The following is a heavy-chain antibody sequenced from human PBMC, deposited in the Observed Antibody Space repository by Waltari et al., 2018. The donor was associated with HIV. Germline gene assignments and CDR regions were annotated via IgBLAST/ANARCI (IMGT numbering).Heavy chain of an antibody. CDR1: GFTFSSYW. CDR2: INSDGSST. Sequence: EVQLVESGGGLVQPGGSLRLSCAASGFTFSSYWMPWVRQAPGKGLVWVSRINSDGSSTSYADSVKGRFTISRDNAKNTLYLQMNSLRAEDTAVYYCARDPYHSYYYGMDVWGQGTTVTVSS. D-gene: IGHD3-16*01. J-gene: IGHJ6*02. CDR3: ARDPYHSYYYGMDV. V-gene: IGHV3-74*01.